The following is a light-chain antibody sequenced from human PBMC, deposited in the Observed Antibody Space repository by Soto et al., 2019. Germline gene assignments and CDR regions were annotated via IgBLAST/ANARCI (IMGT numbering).Light chain of an antibody. Sequence: PGTLSLSPGERATLSCRANQAISSNLAWYQQKPGQAPRLLIYGASTRATGIPDRFSGSGSGTDFILTISRLEPEDFAVYYCQQYGSSPWTFGQGTKVDIK. V-gene: IGKV3-20*01. CDR1: QAISSN. J-gene: IGKJ1*01. CDR2: GAS. CDR3: QQYGSSPWT.